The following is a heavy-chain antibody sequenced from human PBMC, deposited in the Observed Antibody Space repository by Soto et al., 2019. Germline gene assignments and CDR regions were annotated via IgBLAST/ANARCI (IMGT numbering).Heavy chain of an antibody. CDR2: ITSTSSYM. Sequence: GGSLRLSCAASGFTFSGYTMNWVRQAPGKGLEWVSSITSTSSYMFYADSVKGRFAISRDNAKNSLYLQMNSLRVEDTAVYYCARVFGESRDYWGQGTLVTVSS. CDR3: ARVFGESRDY. V-gene: IGHV3-21*01. CDR1: GFTFSGYT. D-gene: IGHD3-10*01. J-gene: IGHJ4*02.